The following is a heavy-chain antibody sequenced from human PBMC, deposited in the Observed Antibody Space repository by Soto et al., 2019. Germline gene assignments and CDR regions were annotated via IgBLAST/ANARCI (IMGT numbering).Heavy chain of an antibody. CDR3: ARQQSSGLWSFDC. CDR1: GGSISSSAYW. Sequence: QLQLQESVPGLVKPSETLSLTCTVSGGSISSSAYWWTWTRQPPGKGLEWIGSIYHSGSTYYNPSLNSRVIMSVDTSTHQFSLNLSSVTAADTAVYYCARQQSSGLWSFDCWGQGTLVTVSS. CDR2: IYHSGST. V-gene: IGHV4-39*01. D-gene: IGHD3-10*01. J-gene: IGHJ4*02.